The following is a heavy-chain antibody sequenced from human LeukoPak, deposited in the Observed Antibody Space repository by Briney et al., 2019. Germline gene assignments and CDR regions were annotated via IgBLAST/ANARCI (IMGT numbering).Heavy chain of an antibody. J-gene: IGHJ4*02. CDR3: ARGEFTIPTNFDY. V-gene: IGHV1-18*01. CDR1: GYTLTELS. CDR2: ISAYNGNT. D-gene: IGHD3-3*01. Sequence: ASVKVSCKVSGYTLTELSMHWVRQAPGQGLEWMGWISAYNGNTNYAQKLQGRVTMTTDTSTSTAYMELRSLRSDDTAVYYCARGEFTIPTNFDYWGQGTLVTVSS.